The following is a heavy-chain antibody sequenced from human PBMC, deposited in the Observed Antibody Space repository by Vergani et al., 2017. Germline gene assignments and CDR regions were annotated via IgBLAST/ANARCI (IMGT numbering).Heavy chain of an antibody. CDR2: IKNTGDSI. D-gene: IGHD5-24*01. CDR1: GFTFSRHA. CDR3: GRGSDTYN. J-gene: IGHJ4*02. V-gene: IGHV3-23*01. Sequence: EVQLLQSEGAVVQPGGSLRLSCVASGFTFSRHAMSWVRQGHCQVLEWVSSIKNTGDSIHYADSVKCRFTISRDNAKNTLYLQMNRLRVEDTAVYYCGRGSDTYNWGQATLLTVSS.